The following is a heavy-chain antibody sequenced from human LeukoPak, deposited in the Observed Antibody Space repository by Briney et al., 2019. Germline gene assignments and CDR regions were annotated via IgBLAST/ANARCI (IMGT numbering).Heavy chain of an antibody. V-gene: IGHV4-30-4*07. J-gene: IGHJ4*02. CDR3: VLGDILTGYWAEYFPY. Sequence: PSETLSLTCAVSGDSISSGGYSWSWVRQPPGKGLEWIGYIYSSGRSYYNPSLQSRVTISVDTSKNEFSLKVTSVTAADTAVYYCVLGDILTGYWAEYFPYWGQGTLVTVSS. CDR2: IYSSGRS. CDR1: GDSISSGGYS. D-gene: IGHD3-9*01.